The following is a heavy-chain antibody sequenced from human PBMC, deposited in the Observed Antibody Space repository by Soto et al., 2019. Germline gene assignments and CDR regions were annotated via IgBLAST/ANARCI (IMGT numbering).Heavy chain of an antibody. Sequence: QVQLQESGPGLVKPSETLSLTCTVSGGTISSWYWSWIRQPPGKGLEWIGYIYYSGSTNCDPSLQSRVAISVDPSKNQLSLMLSSETAADTAVYYCARRYVSAIDYWGQGTLFTVAS. D-gene: IGHD3-16*01. J-gene: IGHJ4*02. CDR3: ARRYVSAIDY. CDR2: IYYSGST. V-gene: IGHV4-59*08. CDR1: GGTISSWY.